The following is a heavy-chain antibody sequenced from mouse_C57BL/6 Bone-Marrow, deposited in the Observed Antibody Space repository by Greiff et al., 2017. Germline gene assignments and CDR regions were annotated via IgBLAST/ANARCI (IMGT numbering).Heavy chain of an antibody. J-gene: IGHJ4*01. CDR3: ARPNGNYYAMDY. CDR1: GFTFSDYG. Sequence: EVHLVESGGGLVKPGGSLKLSCAASGFTFSDYGMHWVRQAPEKGLEWVAYISSGSSTIYYADTVKGRFTISRDNAKNTLFLQMTSLRSEDTAMYYCARPNGNYYAMDYWGQGTSVTVSS. CDR2: ISSGSSTI. D-gene: IGHD2-1*01. V-gene: IGHV5-17*01.